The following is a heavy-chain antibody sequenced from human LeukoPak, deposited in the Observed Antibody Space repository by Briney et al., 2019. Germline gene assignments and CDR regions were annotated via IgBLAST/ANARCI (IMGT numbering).Heavy chain of an antibody. CDR1: GGSISSGDYY. Sequence: PSETLSLTCTVSGGSISSGDYYWGWIRQPPGKGLEWIGYIYYSGSTYYNSSLKSRLTISVDTSKNQLSLKLSSVTAADTAIYYCARAVVRAAMPSYYYGLDVWGQGTTVTVSS. CDR2: IYYSGST. D-gene: IGHD2-2*01. CDR3: ARAVVRAAMPSYYYGLDV. J-gene: IGHJ6*02. V-gene: IGHV4-30-4*01.